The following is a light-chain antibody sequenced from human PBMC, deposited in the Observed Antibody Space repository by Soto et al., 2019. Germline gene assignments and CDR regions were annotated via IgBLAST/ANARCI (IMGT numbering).Light chain of an antibody. CDR2: AAS. J-gene: IGKJ5*01. V-gene: IGKV1-39*01. CDR1: QSISSY. CDR3: QQIYSTPPIT. Sequence: DIQMTQSPSSLSASVGDRVTITCRASQSISSYLNWYQQKPGKAPKLLIYAASSLQSGVPSRFSGSGSGTDFTLTISSLQPKDFATSYCQQIYSTPPITSAQGTRLEIK.